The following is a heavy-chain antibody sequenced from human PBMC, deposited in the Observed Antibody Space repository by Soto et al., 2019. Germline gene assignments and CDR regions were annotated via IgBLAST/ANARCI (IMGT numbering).Heavy chain of an antibody. D-gene: IGHD2-15*01. J-gene: IGHJ6*02. CDR2: VIPIFGTP. CDR1: GRTFSTYA. CDR3: ARSQGGSSSLDIYYYYYYGRDV. V-gene: IGHV1-69*01. Sequence: QVQLVQSGAEVKKPGSSVKVSCKAPGRTFSTYAISWVRQAPGQGLEWMGGVIPIFGTPKYDQKFQGIVTITADESTSTGYMELRSLRSEDTAVYYCARSQGGSSSLDIYYYYYYGRDVGGQGTTVTVSS.